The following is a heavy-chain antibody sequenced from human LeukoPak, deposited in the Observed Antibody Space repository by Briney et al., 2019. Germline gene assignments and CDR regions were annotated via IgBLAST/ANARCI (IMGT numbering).Heavy chain of an antibody. V-gene: IGHV4-4*07. Sequence: YPSETLSLTCTVSGGSISSYYWSWIRQPAGKGLKWIGRIYTSGSTNYNASLKSRVSMSVDTSKNQFSLKLSSVAAADTAVFYCARENSGSYREFDYWGQGTLVTVSS. J-gene: IGHJ4*02. CDR2: IYTSGST. CDR1: GGSISSYY. D-gene: IGHD1-26*01. CDR3: ARENSGSYREFDY.